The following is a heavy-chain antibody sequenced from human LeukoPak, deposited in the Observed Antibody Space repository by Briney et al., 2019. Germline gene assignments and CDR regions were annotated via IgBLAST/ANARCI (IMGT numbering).Heavy chain of an antibody. CDR2: ISAYNGNT. D-gene: IGHD3-10*01. CDR3: ARDGYYYGSGSYYNVRY. Sequence: ASVTVSFKASGYTFTSYGISWVRQAPGQGLEWMGWISAYNGNTNYAQKLQGRVTMTTDTSTSTAYMELRSLRSDDTAVYYCARDGYYYGSGSYYNVRYWGQETLVTVSS. CDR1: GYTFTSYG. J-gene: IGHJ4*02. V-gene: IGHV1-18*01.